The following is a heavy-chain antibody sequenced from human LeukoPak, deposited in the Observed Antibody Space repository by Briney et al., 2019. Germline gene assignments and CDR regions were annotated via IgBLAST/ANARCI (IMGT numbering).Heavy chain of an antibody. CDR1: GGTFSSYA. Sequence: SVKVSCKASGGTFSSYAIIWVRQAPGQGLEWMGRIIPILGIANYAQKFQGRVTITADKSTSTAYMELSSLRSEDTAVYYCARDKTGTTDYWGQGTLVTVSS. CDR2: IIPILGIA. V-gene: IGHV1-69*04. CDR3: ARDKTGTTDY. J-gene: IGHJ4*02. D-gene: IGHD1-7*01.